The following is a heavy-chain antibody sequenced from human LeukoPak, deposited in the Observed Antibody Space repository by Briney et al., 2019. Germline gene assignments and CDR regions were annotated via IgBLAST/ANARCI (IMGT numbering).Heavy chain of an antibody. V-gene: IGHV3-20*04. J-gene: IGHJ4*02. CDR2: INWNGGST. D-gene: IGHD3-3*01. CDR1: GFTFDDHG. CDR3: ARGKYDPPFDY. Sequence: GGSLRLSCAASGFTFDDHGMSWVRQAPGKGLEWVSGINWNGGSTGYADSVKGRFTISRDNAKNSLYLQMNSLRAEDTALYYCARGKYDPPFDYGGQGSLVTVSS.